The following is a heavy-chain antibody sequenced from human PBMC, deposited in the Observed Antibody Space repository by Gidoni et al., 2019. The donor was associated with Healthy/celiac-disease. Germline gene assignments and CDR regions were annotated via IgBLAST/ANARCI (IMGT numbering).Heavy chain of an antibody. Sequence: VQLVESGGGLVKPGGSLRLSCGASGFPFSNDWMSWVRQAPGKGLEWVGRIKSKTDGGTTDDAAPVKGRFTISRDDSKNTLYLQMNSLKTEDTAVYYCTTGLYGSGSYTIDYWGQGTLVTVSS. D-gene: IGHD3-10*01. J-gene: IGHJ4*02. CDR3: TTGLYGSGSYTIDY. CDR2: IKSKTDGGTT. CDR1: GFPFSNDW. V-gene: IGHV3-15*01.